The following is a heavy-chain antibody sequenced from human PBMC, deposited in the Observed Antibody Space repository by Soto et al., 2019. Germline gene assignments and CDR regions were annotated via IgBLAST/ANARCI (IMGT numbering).Heavy chain of an antibody. V-gene: IGHV3-7*04. D-gene: IGHD5-12*01. CDR1: GITFTSNW. CDR3: ARDPRDSEYNYSDF. J-gene: IGHJ4*02. Sequence: GSLRSSGKGSGITFTSNWMGWVRQAPGKGLEWVANIRHDGNEKHYVDSVKGRFIISRDNARNSLYLQMNDVRSEDTAVYFCARDPRDSEYNYSDFWGQGT. CDR2: IRHDGNEK.